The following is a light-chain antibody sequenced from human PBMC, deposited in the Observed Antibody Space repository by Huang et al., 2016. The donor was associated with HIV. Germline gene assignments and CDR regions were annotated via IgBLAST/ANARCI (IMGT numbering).Light chain of an antibody. J-gene: IGKJ3*01. CDR3: QQYYSPPQT. Sequence: DIVMTQSPDSLAVSLGERATINCKSSQSILHSSNNKNYLAWYQQKPGQPPKLLIYWASTRESGGPDRFSGSGSGTDFTLTSNSLQAEDVAVYYCQQYYSPPQTFGPGTKVDIK. CDR1: QSILHSSNNKNY. CDR2: WAS. V-gene: IGKV4-1*01.